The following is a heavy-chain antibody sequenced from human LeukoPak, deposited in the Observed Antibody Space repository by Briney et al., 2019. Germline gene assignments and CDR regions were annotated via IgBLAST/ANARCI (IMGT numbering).Heavy chain of an antibody. Sequence: SETLSLTCAVYGGSFSGYYWSWIRQPPGKGLEWIGETNHSGSTNYNPSLKSRVTISVDTSKNQFSLKLSSVTAADTAVYYCARGRVWGYSQNDYWGQGTLVTVSS. J-gene: IGHJ4*02. V-gene: IGHV4-34*01. CDR2: TNHSGST. CDR3: ARGRVWGYSQNDY. D-gene: IGHD3-16*01. CDR1: GGSFSGYY.